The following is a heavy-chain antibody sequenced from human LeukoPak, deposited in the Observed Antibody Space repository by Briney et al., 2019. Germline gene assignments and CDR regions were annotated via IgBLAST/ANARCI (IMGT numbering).Heavy chain of an antibody. V-gene: IGHV4-34*01. D-gene: IGHD2-2*02. J-gene: IGHJ5*02. CDR3: AKPHCSSTSCYTWWFDP. CDR1: GGSFSGYY. Sequence: SETLSLTCAVYGGSFSGYYWSWIRQPPGKGLEWIGEINHSGSTNYNPSLKSRVTIPVDTSKNQLSLKLSSVTAADTAVYYCAKPHCSSTSCYTWWFDPWGQGTLVTVSS. CDR2: INHSGST.